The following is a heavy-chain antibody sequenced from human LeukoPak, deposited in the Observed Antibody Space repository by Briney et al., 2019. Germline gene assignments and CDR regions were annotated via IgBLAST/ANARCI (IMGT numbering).Heavy chain of an antibody. J-gene: IGHJ6*03. V-gene: IGHV1-8*03. CDR1: GYTFTSYD. CDR3: ARALYDYGDYNYYYYYYMDV. CDR2: MNPNSGNT. D-gene: IGHD4-17*01. Sequence: ASVKVSCKASGYTFTSYDINWVRQATGQGLEWMGWMNPNSGNTGYAQKFQGRVTITRNTSISTAHMELSSLRSEDTAVYYCARALYDYGDYNYYYYYYMDVWGKGTTVTVSS.